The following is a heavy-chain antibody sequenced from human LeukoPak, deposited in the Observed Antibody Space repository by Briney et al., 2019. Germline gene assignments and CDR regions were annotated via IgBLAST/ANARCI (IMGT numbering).Heavy chain of an antibody. D-gene: IGHD6-19*01. V-gene: IGHV3-7*01. CDR1: GFTFSSYW. Sequence: GGPLRLSCAASGFTFSSYWMSWVRQAPGKGLEWVANIKQDGSEKYYVDSVKGRFTISRDNAKNSLYLQMNSLRAEDTAVYYCASPSSSGWYYYFDYWGQGTLVTVSS. CDR3: ASPSSSGWYYYFDY. J-gene: IGHJ4*02. CDR2: IKQDGSEK.